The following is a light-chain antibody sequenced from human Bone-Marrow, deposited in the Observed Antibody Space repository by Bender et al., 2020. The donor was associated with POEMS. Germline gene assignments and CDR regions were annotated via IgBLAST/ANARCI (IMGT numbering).Light chain of an antibody. V-gene: IGLV2-8*01. CDR1: SSDVARYNY. J-gene: IGLJ3*02. Sequence: QSALTQPPSASGSPGQSVTISCTGTSSDVARYNYVSWYQQHPEKAPKLMIYEVTKRPSGVPDRFSGSKSGTSASLAITGLQAEDEGDYYCQSYDNSLGGWVFGGGTKLTVL. CDR2: EVT. CDR3: QSYDNSLGGWV.